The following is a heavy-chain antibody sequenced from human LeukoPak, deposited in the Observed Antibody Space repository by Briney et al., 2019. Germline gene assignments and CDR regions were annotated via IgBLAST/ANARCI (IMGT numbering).Heavy chain of an antibody. D-gene: IGHD6-6*01. Sequence: KTSETLSLTCTVSGGSISSYYWSWIRQPPGKGLEWIGYIYYSGSTNYNPSLKSRVTISVDTSKNQFSLKLSSVTAADTAVYYCARADSSIADYYFDYWAREPWSPSPQ. CDR3: ARADSSIADYYFDY. CDR1: GGSISSYY. J-gene: IGHJ4*02. V-gene: IGHV4-59*01. CDR2: IYYSGST.